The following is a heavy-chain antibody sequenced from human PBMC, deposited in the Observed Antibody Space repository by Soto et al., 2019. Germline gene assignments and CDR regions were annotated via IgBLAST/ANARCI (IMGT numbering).Heavy chain of an antibody. D-gene: IGHD6-19*01. J-gene: IGHJ4*02. V-gene: IGHV1-46*03. CDR2: INPSGGST. Sequence: ASVKVSCKASGYTFTNYYMHWVRQAPGQGLEWMGIINPSGGSTNYAQKFQGRVTMTRDTSTSTVYMELSSLRSEDTAVYYCARDWYSSGWDVWYYFDYWGQGTLVTVSS. CDR1: GYTFTNYY. CDR3: ARDWYSSGWDVWYYFDY.